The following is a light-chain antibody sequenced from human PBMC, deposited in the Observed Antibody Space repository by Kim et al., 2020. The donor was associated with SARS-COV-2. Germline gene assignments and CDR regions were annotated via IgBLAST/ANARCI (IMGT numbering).Light chain of an antibody. CDR1: QSVSSY. Sequence: PGERATLSCRASQSVSSYLAWYQQKPGQAPRLLIYEASNRATGIPARFSGSGSGTDFTLTISSLEPEDFAVYYCQQRSNWPTFGQGTKVDIK. CDR2: EAS. CDR3: QQRSNWPT. V-gene: IGKV3-11*01. J-gene: IGKJ1*01.